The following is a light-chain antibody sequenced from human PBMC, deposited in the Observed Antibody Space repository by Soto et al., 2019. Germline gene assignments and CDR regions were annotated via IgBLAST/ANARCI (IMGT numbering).Light chain of an antibody. V-gene: IGLV1-36*01. CDR3: AAWDDSLHGHVV. CDR1: SSNIGNNA. Sequence: QSVLTQPPSVSGAPRQRVTISCSGSSSNIGNNAVNWYQQLPGKAPKLLIYYDDLLPSGVSDRFSGSKSGTSASLAISGLQSEDEADYYCAAWDDSLHGHVVFGGGTKLTVL. J-gene: IGLJ2*01. CDR2: YDD.